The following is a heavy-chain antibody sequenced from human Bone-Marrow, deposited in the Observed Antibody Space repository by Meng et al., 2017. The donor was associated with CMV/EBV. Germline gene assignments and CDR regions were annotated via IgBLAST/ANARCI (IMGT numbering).Heavy chain of an antibody. V-gene: IGHV1-46*01. J-gene: IGHJ6*02. CDR2: INPSGGST. Sequence: ASGKVSCKASGYTFTSYYMHWVRQAPGQGLEWMGIINPSGGSTSYAQKFQGRVTMTRNTSISTAYMELSSLRSEDTAVYYCARGLTTMVRGVIITIYYYYGMDVWGQGTTVTVSS. CDR3: ARGLTTMVRGVIITIYYYYGMDV. CDR1: GYTFTSYY. D-gene: IGHD3-10*01.